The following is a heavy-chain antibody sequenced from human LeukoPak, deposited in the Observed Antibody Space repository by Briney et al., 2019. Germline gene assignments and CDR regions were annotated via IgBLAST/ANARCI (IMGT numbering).Heavy chain of an antibody. Sequence: GGSLRLSCAVSGFTFSSYAISWVRQAPGKGLEWVSSISSSSSYIYYADSVKGRFTISRDNAKNPLYLQMNSLRAEDTAVYHCAGGTGDIPQGYWGQGTLVTVSS. V-gene: IGHV3-21*01. CDR3: AGGTGDIPQGY. CDR1: GFTFSSYA. D-gene: IGHD1-14*01. J-gene: IGHJ4*02. CDR2: ISSSSSYI.